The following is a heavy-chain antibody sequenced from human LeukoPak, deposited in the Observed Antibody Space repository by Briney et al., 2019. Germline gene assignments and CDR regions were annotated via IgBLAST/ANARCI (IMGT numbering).Heavy chain of an antibody. V-gene: IGHV1-18*01. J-gene: IGHJ6*03. Sequence: ASVKVSCKASGYTFTSYGISWVRQAPGQGLEWMGWISAYNGNTNYAQKLQGRVTMTTDTSTSTAYMELRSLRSDDTALYYCARLNSGYDPSGGYYYYMDVWGKGTTVTVSS. D-gene: IGHD5-12*01. CDR3: ARLNSGYDPSGGYYYYMDV. CDR1: GYTFTSYG. CDR2: ISAYNGNT.